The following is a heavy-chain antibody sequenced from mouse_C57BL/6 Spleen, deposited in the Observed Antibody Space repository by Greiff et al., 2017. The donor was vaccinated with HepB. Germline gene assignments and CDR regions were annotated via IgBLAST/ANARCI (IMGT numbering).Heavy chain of an antibody. CDR1: GYTFTDYY. Sequence: QVQLQQSGAELVRPGASVKLSCKASGYTFTDYYINWVKQRPGQGLEWIARIYPGSGNTYYNEKFKGKATLTAEKSSSTAYMQLSSLTSEDSAVYFCARWTVVATGYFDVWGTGTTVTVSS. CDR2: IYPGSGNT. V-gene: IGHV1-76*01. CDR3: ARWTVVATGYFDV. J-gene: IGHJ1*03. D-gene: IGHD1-1*01.